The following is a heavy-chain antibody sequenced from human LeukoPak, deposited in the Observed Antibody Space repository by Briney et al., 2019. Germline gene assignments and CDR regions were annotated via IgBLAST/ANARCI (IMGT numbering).Heavy chain of an antibody. V-gene: IGHV3-30*18. CDR3: AKDGYSSSWYYFDH. CDR2: ISYDGSNK. CDR1: GFTFSSYG. Sequence: GGSLRPSCAASGFTFSSYGMHWVRQAPGKGLEWVAVISYDGSNKYYADSVKGRFTISRDNSKNTLYLQMNSLRAEDTAVYYCAKDGYSSSWYYFDHWGQGTLVTVSS. J-gene: IGHJ4*02. D-gene: IGHD6-13*01.